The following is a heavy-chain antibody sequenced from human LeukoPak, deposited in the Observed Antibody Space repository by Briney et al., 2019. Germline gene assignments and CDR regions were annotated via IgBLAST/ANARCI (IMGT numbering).Heavy chain of an antibody. V-gene: IGHV4-61*01. CDR3: ASRGVLGDDAFDI. Sequence: PSETLSLTCTVSGGSVSSGSYYWSWIRQHPGKGLEWIGYIYYSGSTNYNPSLKSRVTISVDTSKNQFSLKLSSVTAADTAAYYCASRGVLGDDAFDIWGQGTMVTVSS. D-gene: IGHD3-3*02. CDR2: IYYSGST. J-gene: IGHJ3*02. CDR1: GGSVSSGSYY.